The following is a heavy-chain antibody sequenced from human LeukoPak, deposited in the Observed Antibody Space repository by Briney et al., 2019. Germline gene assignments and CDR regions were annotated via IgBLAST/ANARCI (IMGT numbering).Heavy chain of an antibody. Sequence: PGGSLRLSCAASGFSFSSFGMSWVRQAPGKGLEWVSRISGSDGSTDCADSMKGRFTISRDIAKNSLYLQMNSLRAEDTAVYYCARGGVGFCSSTTCYLAFWGQGTLVTVSS. V-gene: IGHV3-23*01. J-gene: IGHJ4*02. CDR2: ISGSDGST. CDR1: GFSFSSFG. D-gene: IGHD2-2*01. CDR3: ARGGVGFCSSTTCYLAF.